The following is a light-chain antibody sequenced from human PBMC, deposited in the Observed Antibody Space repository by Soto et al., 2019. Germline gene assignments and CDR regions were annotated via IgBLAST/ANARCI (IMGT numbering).Light chain of an antibody. CDR3: CSYAGTSTHTV. J-gene: IGLJ7*01. CDR1: SSDVGGYNL. V-gene: IGLV2-23*02. Sequence: QSVLTQPASVSGSPGQSITISCTGTSSDVGGYNLVSWYQRHPGKAPKLMISEVSKRPSGISDRFSGSKSGSTASLTISGLQAEDEADYYCCSYAGTSTHTVFGGGTKLTVL. CDR2: EVS.